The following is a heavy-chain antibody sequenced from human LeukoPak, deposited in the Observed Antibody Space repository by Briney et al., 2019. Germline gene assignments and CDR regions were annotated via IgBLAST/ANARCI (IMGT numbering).Heavy chain of an antibody. D-gene: IGHD6-13*01. Sequence: GGSLRLSCAASGFTFSTYWMTWVRQAPGKGLQWVANIKQDGSEIYYVDSVKGRFTISRDNSKNSLYLQMNSLRAEDTAVYYCATPKTSSSWYAGGYYFDYWGQGTLVTVSS. CDR1: GFTFSTYW. CDR2: IKQDGSEI. CDR3: ATPKTSSSWYAGGYYFDY. J-gene: IGHJ4*02. V-gene: IGHV3-7*03.